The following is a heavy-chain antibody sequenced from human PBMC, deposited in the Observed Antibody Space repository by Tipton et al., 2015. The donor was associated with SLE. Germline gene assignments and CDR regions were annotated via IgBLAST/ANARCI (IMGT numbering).Heavy chain of an antibody. CDR1: GGSIRSHY. CDR3: ARDREVTRLFDD. D-gene: IGHD2-21*02. J-gene: IGHJ4*02. V-gene: IGHV4-59*11. Sequence: TLSLTCSVSGGSIRSHYWSWIRQPPGKGLEWIGYIYYSGSTNYNPSLKSRVTISVDTSKNQFSLKLSSVTAADTAVYYCARDREVTRLFDDWGQGTLVTVSS. CDR2: IYYSGST.